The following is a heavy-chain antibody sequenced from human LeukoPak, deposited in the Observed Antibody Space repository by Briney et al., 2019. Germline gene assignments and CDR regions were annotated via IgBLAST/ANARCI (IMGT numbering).Heavy chain of an antibody. CDR3: ANGVLMAYDI. CDR1: GFTFSSYD. V-gene: IGHV3-23*01. CDR2: ISGSGGST. Sequence: GGSLRLSCAASGFTFSSYDMSWVRQAPGKGLEWVSVISGSGGSTYYADSVKGRFTISRDNSKNTLYLQMNSLRAEDTAVYYCANGVLMAYDIWGQGTMVTVSS. J-gene: IGHJ3*02. D-gene: IGHD2-8*01.